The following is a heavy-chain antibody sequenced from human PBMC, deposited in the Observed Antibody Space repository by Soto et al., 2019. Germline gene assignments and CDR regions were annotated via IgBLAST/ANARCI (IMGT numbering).Heavy chain of an antibody. D-gene: IGHD3-9*01. Sequence: ASVKVSCKASGYTFTGYYMHWVRQAPGQGLEWMGWINPNSGGTNYAQKFQGRVTMTRDTSISTAYMELSRLRSDDTAVYYCARGGGPAPYYDILAGYYRYYYGMDVWGQGTTVTVSS. CDR2: INPNSGGT. CDR3: ARGGGPAPYYDILAGYYRYYYGMDV. V-gene: IGHV1-2*02. CDR1: GYTFTGYY. J-gene: IGHJ6*02.